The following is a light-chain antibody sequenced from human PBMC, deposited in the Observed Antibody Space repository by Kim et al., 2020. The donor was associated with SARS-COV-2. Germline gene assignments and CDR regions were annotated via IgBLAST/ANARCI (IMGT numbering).Light chain of an antibody. CDR3: QSYDSSLSGVV. CDR2: GNS. Sequence: TVTIPCTGSRSNIGAGYDVHWYQQLPGTAPKLLIYGNSNRPSGVPDRFSGSKSGTSASLAITGLQAEDEADFYCQSYDSSLSGVVFGGGTQLTVL. J-gene: IGLJ2*01. CDR1: RSNIGAGYD. V-gene: IGLV1-40*01.